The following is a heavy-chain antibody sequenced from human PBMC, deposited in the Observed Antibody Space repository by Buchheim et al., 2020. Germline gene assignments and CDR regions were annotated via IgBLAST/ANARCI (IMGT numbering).Heavy chain of an antibody. Sequence: QVQLVESGGGVVQPGRSLRLSCAASGFTFSSYGMHWVRQAPGKGLEWVAVISYDGSNKYYADSVKGRFTISRDNSKNTLYLQMNSLRAEDTAVYYCAKAGSSGWYGLGFDYWGQGTL. V-gene: IGHV3-30*18. D-gene: IGHD6-19*01. CDR1: GFTFSSYG. CDR2: ISYDGSNK. J-gene: IGHJ4*02. CDR3: AKAGSSGWYGLGFDY.